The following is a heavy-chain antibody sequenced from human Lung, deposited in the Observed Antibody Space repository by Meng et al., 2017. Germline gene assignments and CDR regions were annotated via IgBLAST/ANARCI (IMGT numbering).Heavy chain of an antibody. CDR2: INPSSGHT. J-gene: IGHJ5*02. CDR3: ARDDWFDP. CDR1: GYIFTSHY. Sequence: QVQLVQSGAEVKKPGASVKLSCEASGYIFTSHYIHWVRRAPGQGLEWLGVINPSSGHTSYAQKFQGRLSMTTDTSTSTVYMELSSLGSEDTAMYYCARDDWFDPWGQGTLVTVSS. V-gene: IGHV1-46*01.